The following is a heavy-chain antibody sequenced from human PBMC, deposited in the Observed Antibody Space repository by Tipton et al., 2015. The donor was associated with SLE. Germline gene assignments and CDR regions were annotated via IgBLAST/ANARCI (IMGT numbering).Heavy chain of an antibody. CDR3: ATHADRVY. CDR1: GGSFGGNF. J-gene: IGHJ4*02. Sequence: TLSLTCAVYGGSFGGNFWSWIRQHPGKGLEWIGDIQFSGSTYYNPSLKSRVSISVDTSKNEFSLMLNSVTAADTAVYYCATHADRVYWGQGTLVTVSS. CDR2: IQFSGST. V-gene: IGHV4-34*09.